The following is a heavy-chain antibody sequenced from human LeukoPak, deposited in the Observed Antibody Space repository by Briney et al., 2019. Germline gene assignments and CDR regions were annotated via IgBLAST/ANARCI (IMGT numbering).Heavy chain of an antibody. CDR1: GSTFSSYC. D-gene: IGHD4-17*01. J-gene: IGHJ4*02. V-gene: IGHV3-30*18. Sequence: GGSLRLSCAASGSTFSSYCMHWVRQAPDKGLEWVAVVSYDGSNKYYADSVKGRFTISRDNSKNTLYLQMISLRAEDTAVYYCAKEETTGAVTPDFGPNDYWGQGTLVTVSS. CDR2: VSYDGSNK. CDR3: AKEETTGAVTPDFGPNDY.